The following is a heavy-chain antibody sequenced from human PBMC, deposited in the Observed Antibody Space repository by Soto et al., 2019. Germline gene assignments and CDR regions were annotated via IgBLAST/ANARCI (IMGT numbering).Heavy chain of an antibody. CDR3: VRDRPLDY. CDR1: GYTFTSYA. CDR2: INAGNGNT. V-gene: IGHV1-3*01. J-gene: IGHJ4*02. Sequence: ASVKVSCTASGYTFTSYAMHWVRQAPGQRLEWMGWINAGNGNTKYSQKFQGRVTMTRDTSTSTVYMEVSSLRSDDTAVYYCVRDRPLDYWGQGTLVTVSS.